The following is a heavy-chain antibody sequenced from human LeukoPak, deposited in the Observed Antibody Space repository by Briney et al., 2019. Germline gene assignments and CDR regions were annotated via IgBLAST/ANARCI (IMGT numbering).Heavy chain of an antibody. Sequence: ASVKVSCKASGYTFTSYDINWVRQATGQGLEWMGWMNPNSGNTGYAQKFQGRVTMTRNTSISTAYMELSSLRSEDTAVYYCARIGYYDFWSGYYSYYYYGMDVWGQGTTVTVSS. CDR2: MNPNSGNT. CDR1: GYTFTSYD. J-gene: IGHJ6*02. V-gene: IGHV1-8*01. CDR3: ARIGYYDFWSGYYSYYYYGMDV. D-gene: IGHD3-3*01.